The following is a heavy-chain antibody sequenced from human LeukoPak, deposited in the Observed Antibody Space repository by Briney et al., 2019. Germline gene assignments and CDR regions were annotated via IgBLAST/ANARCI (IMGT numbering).Heavy chain of an antibody. CDR2: IRYDGSNK. V-gene: IGHV3-30*02. Sequence: GGSLRLSCAASGFTFSSYGMHWVRQAPGKGLEWVAFIRYDGSNKYYADSVKGRFTISRDNSKNTLYLQMNSLRAEDTAVYYCARDRRSKYDFWGYFDYWGRGTLVTVSS. CDR3: ARDRRSKYDFWGYFDY. CDR1: GFTFSSYG. J-gene: IGHJ4*02. D-gene: IGHD3-3*01.